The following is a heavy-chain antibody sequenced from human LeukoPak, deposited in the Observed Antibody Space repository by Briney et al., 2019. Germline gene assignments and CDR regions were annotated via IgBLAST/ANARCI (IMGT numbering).Heavy chain of an antibody. CDR3: GRDAEAVYYDSNGYIVADCFDY. CDR1: GFTFSSYG. V-gene: IGHV3-33*08. Sequence: GRSLRLSCAASGFTFSSYGMHWVRQAPGKGLEWVAVISYGGSNKYYADSVKGRFTISRDNSKNTLYLQMTTLSADDTAVYYCGRDAEAVYYDSNGYIVADCFDYWGRGTLVTVSS. J-gene: IGHJ4*02. CDR2: ISYGGSNK. D-gene: IGHD3-22*01.